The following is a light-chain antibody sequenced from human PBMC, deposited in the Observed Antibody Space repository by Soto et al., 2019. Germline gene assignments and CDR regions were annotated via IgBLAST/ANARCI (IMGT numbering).Light chain of an antibody. Sequence: QSVLTQSPSASASLGASVKLTCTLSSGHSSYAIAWHQQQPEKGPRYLMKLNSDGSHSKGDGIPDRFSGSSSGTERYLTISSLQSEDEAYYYCQTWSTGIRVFGGGTKLTVL. V-gene: IGLV4-69*01. J-gene: IGLJ3*02. CDR1: SGHSSYA. CDR3: QTWSTGIRV. CDR2: LNSDGSH.